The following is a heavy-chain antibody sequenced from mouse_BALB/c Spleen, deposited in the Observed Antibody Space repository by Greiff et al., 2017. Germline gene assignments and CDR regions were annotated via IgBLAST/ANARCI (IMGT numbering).Heavy chain of an antibody. CDR2: IDPENGDT. J-gene: IGHJ4*01. CDR3: NALGGYKAMDY. V-gene: IGHV14-4*02. D-gene: IGHD1-1*02. Sequence: EVQLQQSGAELVRSGASVKLSCTASGFNIKDYYMHWVKQRPEQGLAWIGWIDPENGDTEYAPKFQGKATMTADTSSNTAYLQLSSLTSEDTAVYYCNALGGYKAMDYWGQGTSVTVSS. CDR1: GFNIKDYY.